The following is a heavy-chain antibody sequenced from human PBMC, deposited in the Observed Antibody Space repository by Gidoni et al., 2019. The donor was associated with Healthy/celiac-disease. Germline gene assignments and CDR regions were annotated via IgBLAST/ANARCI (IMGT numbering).Heavy chain of an antibody. J-gene: IGHJ6*02. Sequence: QVQLVESGGGVVQPGRSLRLSCAASGFTFSSYGMHWVRQAPGKGLEWVAVIWYDGSNKYYADSVKGRFTISRDNSKNTLYLQMNSLRAEDTAVYYCARIDIVLNGAGMDVWGQGTTVTVSS. CDR1: GFTFSSYG. CDR2: IWYDGSNK. V-gene: IGHV3-33*01. CDR3: ARIDIVLNGAGMDV. D-gene: IGHD2-8*01.